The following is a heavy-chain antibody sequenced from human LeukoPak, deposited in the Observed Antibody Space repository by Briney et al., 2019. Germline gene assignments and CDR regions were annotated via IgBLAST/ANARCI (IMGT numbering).Heavy chain of an antibody. CDR3: ANEVRPNDY. Sequence: GSLRLSCAVSGFTFNSHAMCWVRPAPGKGLEWVSSIDISGGSTYYADSVKGRFTIPRDNSKNTLYLQMNSLRGEDTALYFCANEVRPNDYWGQGTLVTVSS. CDR2: IDISGGST. V-gene: IGHV3-23*01. CDR1: GFTFNSHA. J-gene: IGHJ4*02. D-gene: IGHD4/OR15-4a*01.